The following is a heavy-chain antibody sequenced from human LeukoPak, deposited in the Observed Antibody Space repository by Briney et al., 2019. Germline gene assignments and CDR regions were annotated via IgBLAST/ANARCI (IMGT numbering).Heavy chain of an antibody. J-gene: IGHJ4*02. Sequence: ASVKVSCEASGYIFTNYEMNWVRQAPGQGLEWMGWINTTTGSPTYAQGFTGRFVFSLDTSVSTTYLQISSLEAEDTAVYYCARTVLGATGYFDYWGQGTLITVSS. V-gene: IGHV7-4-1*02. CDR3: ARTVLGATGYFDY. CDR2: INTTTGSP. D-gene: IGHD1-26*01. CDR1: GYIFTNYE.